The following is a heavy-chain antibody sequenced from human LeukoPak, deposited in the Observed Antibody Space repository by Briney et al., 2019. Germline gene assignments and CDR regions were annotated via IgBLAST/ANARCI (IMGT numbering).Heavy chain of an antibody. CDR2: ISSSSGTR. CDR1: GGTFNSDD. CDR3: ARDDYNGGGSY. D-gene: IGHD3-22*01. Sequence: PGGSLRLSCAASGGTFNSDDMNWVRQAPGMGLEWVSYISSSSGTRYYADSVKGRFTISRDNAKNSLYLYMNSLRVDDTAVYYCARDDYNGGGSYWGQGILVTVSS. V-gene: IGHV3-48*04. J-gene: IGHJ4*02.